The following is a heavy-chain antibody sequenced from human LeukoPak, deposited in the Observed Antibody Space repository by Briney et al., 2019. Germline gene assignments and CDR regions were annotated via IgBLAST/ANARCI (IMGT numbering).Heavy chain of an antibody. Sequence: GASVKVSCKASGYTFTSYAMNWVRQAPGQGLEWMGWMNPNSGNTGYAQKFQGRVTITRNTSISTAYMELSSLRSEDTAVYYCARGIRFSIRPAAGTRVGFDPWGQGTLVTVSS. CDR1: GYTFTSYA. V-gene: IGHV1-8*03. CDR3: ARGIRFSIRPAAGTRVGFDP. D-gene: IGHD6-13*01. CDR2: MNPNSGNT. J-gene: IGHJ5*02.